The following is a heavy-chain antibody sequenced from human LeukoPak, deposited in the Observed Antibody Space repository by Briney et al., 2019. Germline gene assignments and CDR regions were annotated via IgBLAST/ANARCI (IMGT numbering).Heavy chain of an antibody. V-gene: IGHV4-59*12. CDR1: GGSISSYY. J-gene: IGHJ3*02. D-gene: IGHD3-3*01. Sequence: SETLSLTCTVSGGSISSYYWSWIRQPPGKGLEWIGSIYCSGSTYYNPSLKSRVTISVDTSKNQFSLKLSSVTAADTAVYYCARGVAIFGVDPKGAFDIWGQGTMVTVSS. CDR3: ARGVAIFGVDPKGAFDI. CDR2: IYCSGST.